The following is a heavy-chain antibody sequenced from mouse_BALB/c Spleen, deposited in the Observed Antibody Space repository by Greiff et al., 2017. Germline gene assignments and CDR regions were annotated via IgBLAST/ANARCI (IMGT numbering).Heavy chain of an antibody. D-gene: IGHD4-1*01. Sequence: VKVVESGPGLVAPSQSLSITCTVSGFSLTSYGVHWVRQPPGKGLEWLGVIWAGGSTNYNSALMSRLSISKDNSKSQVFLKMNSLQTDDTAMYYCAREGLGVTFAYWGQGTLVTVSA. J-gene: IGHJ3*01. V-gene: IGHV2-9*02. CDR1: GFSLTSYG. CDR2: IWAGGST. CDR3: AREGLGVTFAY.